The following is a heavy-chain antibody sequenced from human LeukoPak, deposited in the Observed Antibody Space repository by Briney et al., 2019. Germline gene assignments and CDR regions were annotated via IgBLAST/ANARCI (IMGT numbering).Heavy chain of an antibody. D-gene: IGHD2-2*01. Sequence: ASVKVSCKASGYTFTSYGISWVRQAPGQGLEWMGWISAYNGNTNYAQKLQGRVTMTTDTSTSTAYMELRSLRSDDTAVYYRARDWVVVVPAAMWDYWGQGTLVTVSS. CDR1: GYTFTSYG. J-gene: IGHJ4*02. CDR3: ARDWVVVVPAAMWDY. V-gene: IGHV1-18*01. CDR2: ISAYNGNT.